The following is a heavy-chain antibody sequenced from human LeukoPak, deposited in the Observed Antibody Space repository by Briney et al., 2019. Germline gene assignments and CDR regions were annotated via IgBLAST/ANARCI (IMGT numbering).Heavy chain of an antibody. CDR2: IYTSGST. CDR3: ARGGSSSGYYQH. CDR1: GGSISSSSYY. J-gene: IGHJ1*01. Sequence: SETLSLTCTVSGGSISSSSYYWSWIRQPPGKGLEWIGRIYTSGSTNYNPSLKSRITMSVDTSKNQFSLKLSSVTAADTAVYYCARGGSSSGYYQHWGQGTLVTVSS. V-gene: IGHV4-61*02. D-gene: IGHD3-22*01.